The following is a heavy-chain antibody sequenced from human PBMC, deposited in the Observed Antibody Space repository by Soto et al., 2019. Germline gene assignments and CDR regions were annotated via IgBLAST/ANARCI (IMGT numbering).Heavy chain of an antibody. J-gene: IGHJ4*02. CDR1: GFTFSSYL. Sequence: QVQLVESGGGVVQPGRSLRLSCAASGFTFSSYLMHWVRQAPGKGLEWVAVLFSDGSGKYYADSVKGRFTISRDNSKNTVYLQMNSLRAEDAAVYYCAREPTGLGGSAFDYWGQGTRVTVSS. CDR2: LFSDGSGK. D-gene: IGHD2-15*01. CDR3: AREPTGLGGSAFDY. V-gene: IGHV3-30-3*01.